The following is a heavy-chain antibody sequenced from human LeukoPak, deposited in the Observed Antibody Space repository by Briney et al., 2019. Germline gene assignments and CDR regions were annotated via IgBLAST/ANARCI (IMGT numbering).Heavy chain of an antibody. D-gene: IGHD1-26*01. J-gene: IGHJ4*02. Sequence: GGSLRLSCAASGFTFNNAWMNWVRQAPGKGLEWVSTISGGGGSTYYADSVKGRFTISRDNSKNTLYLQVNSLRAEDTAVYYCAKGGKWDVTPFDYWGQGTLVTVSS. V-gene: IGHV3-23*01. CDR2: ISGGGGST. CDR1: GFTFNNAW. CDR3: AKGGKWDVTPFDY.